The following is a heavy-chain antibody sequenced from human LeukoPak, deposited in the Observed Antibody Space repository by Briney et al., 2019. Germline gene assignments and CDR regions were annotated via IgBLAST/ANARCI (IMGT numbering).Heavy chain of an antibody. J-gene: IGHJ4*02. V-gene: IGHV1-24*01. CDR1: GYTLTELS. CDR3: ATGGNLGYCSSNSCPTLNY. Sequence: ASVKVSCKVSGYTLTELSMHWVRQAPGKGLEWMGGFDPEDGETIYAQKFQGRVTMTEDTSTDTAYMELSSLRSEDTAVYYCATGGNLGYCSSNSCPTLNYWGQGTLVTVSP. CDR2: FDPEDGET. D-gene: IGHD2-2*01.